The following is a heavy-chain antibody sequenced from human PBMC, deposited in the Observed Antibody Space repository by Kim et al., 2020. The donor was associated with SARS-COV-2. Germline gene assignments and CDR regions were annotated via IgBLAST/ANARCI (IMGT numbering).Heavy chain of an antibody. CDR3: ARDLVVVPAAMSMRVYYGMDV. V-gene: IGHV1-46*01. D-gene: IGHD2-2*01. CDR1: GYTFTSYY. J-gene: IGHJ6*02. Sequence: ASVKVSCKASGYTFTSYYMHWVRQAPGQGLEWMGIINPSGGSTSYAQKFQGRVTMTRDTSTSTVYMELSSLRSEDTAVYYCARDLVVVPAAMSMRVYYGMDVWGQGTTVTVSS. CDR2: INPSGGST.